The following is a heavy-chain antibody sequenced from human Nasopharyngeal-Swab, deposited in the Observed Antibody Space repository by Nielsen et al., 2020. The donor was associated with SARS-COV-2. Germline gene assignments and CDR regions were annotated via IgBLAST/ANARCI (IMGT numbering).Heavy chain of an antibody. CDR1: GYTLTELS. V-gene: IGHV1-24*01. CDR3: ATDLGVRSSGDNDH. Sequence: ASVKVSCKVSGYTLTELSMHWVRQAPGKGLEWMGGFDPEDGETIYAQKFQGRVTMTEDTSTDTAYMELSSLRSEDTAVYYCATDLGVRSSGDNDHWGQGTLVTVSS. J-gene: IGHJ4*02. CDR2: FDPEDGET. D-gene: IGHD1-26*01.